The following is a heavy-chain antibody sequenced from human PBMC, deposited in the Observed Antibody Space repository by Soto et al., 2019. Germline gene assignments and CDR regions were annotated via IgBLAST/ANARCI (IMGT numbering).Heavy chain of an antibody. D-gene: IGHD3-10*01. CDR2: INPSGGST. J-gene: IGHJ4*02. V-gene: IGHV1-46*03. Sequence: GASVKVSCKASGYTFTSYYMHWVRQAHGQGLEWMGIINPSGGSTSYAQKFQGRVTMTRDTSTSTVFMELSSLRSEDTAVYYCASVTMVRGAYGLWGQATLVTVSS. CDR3: ASVTMVRGAYGL. CDR1: GYTFTSYY.